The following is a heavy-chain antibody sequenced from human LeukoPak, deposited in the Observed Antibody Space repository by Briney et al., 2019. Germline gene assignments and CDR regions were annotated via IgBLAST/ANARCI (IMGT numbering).Heavy chain of an antibody. CDR2: IIPILGIA. D-gene: IGHD3-10*01. V-gene: IGHV1-69*04. CDR3: ARDPGFLWFGELLAFDAFDI. Sequence: SVKVSCKASGGTFSSYAISWVRQAPGQGLEWMGRIIPILGIANYTQKSQGRVTITADKSTSTAYMELSSLRSEDTAVYYCARDPGFLWFGELLAFDAFDIWGQGTMVTVSS. CDR1: GGTFSSYA. J-gene: IGHJ3*02.